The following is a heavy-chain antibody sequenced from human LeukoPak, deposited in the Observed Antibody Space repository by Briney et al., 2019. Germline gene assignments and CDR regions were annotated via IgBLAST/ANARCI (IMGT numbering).Heavy chain of an antibody. Sequence: ASMKVSCKASGYTFTGYYIHWVRQAPGQGLEWMGWINPNSGGIKYAQKFQGRVTMTRDASISTAYMELSRLRSDDTAVYYCGRDRAVAGTAIDAFDIWGQGTMVTVSS. CDR2: INPNSGGI. J-gene: IGHJ3*02. CDR1: GYTFTGYY. V-gene: IGHV1-2*02. D-gene: IGHD6-19*01. CDR3: GRDRAVAGTAIDAFDI.